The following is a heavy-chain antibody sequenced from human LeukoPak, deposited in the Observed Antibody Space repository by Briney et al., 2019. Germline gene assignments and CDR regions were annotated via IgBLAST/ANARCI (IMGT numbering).Heavy chain of an antibody. CDR3: ARHATGGAVTTLIDY. CDR1: GYSFATYW. J-gene: IGHJ4*02. V-gene: IGHV5-51*01. D-gene: IGHD4-17*01. CDR2: IYPGDSRT. Sequence: GESLKISCKGSGYSFATYWIGWVRQMPGKGLEWMGIIYPGDSRTTYSPSFQGQVTISADKSISTAYLQWSSLKASDSAMYYCARHATGGAVTTLIDYWGQGTLVTVSS.